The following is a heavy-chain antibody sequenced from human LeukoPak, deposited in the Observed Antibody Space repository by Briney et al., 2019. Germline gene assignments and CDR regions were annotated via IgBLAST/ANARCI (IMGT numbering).Heavy chain of an antibody. Sequence: PGGSLRLSCAASGFNFREYWMTWVRLAPGKGLEWVANIKEHDYGTEINYVDSVKGRFTISRDNAENSLYLQMNSLRAEDTAVYYCAREPIAVASDCFDYWGQGTLVTDSS. J-gene: IGHJ4*02. CDR2: IKEHDYGTEI. D-gene: IGHD6-19*01. V-gene: IGHV3-7*01. CDR1: GFNFREYW. CDR3: AREPIAVASDCFDY.